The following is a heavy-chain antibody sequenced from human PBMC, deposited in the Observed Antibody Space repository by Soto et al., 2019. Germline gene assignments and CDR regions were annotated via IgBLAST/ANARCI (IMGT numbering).Heavy chain of an antibody. CDR2: INPNSGGT. CDR1: GYTFTGYY. J-gene: IGHJ4*02. V-gene: IGHV1-2*02. Sequence: ASVKISCKASGYTFTGYYMHWVRQAPGQGLEWMGWINPNSGGTNYAQKFQGRVTMTRDTSISTAYMELSRLRSDDTAVYYCARDGTAMVPVEYWGKGTLVTVSS. CDR3: ARDGTAMVPVEY. D-gene: IGHD5-18*01.